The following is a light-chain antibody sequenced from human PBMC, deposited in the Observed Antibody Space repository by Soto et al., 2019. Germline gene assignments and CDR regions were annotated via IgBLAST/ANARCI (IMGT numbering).Light chain of an antibody. V-gene: IGKV1-5*01. Sequence: DVQMTQSPSSVSASVGDRVTITCLASQSINNWLDWYQQKPGKAPKFLIYDASTLETGVPSRFSGSASGTEFTLTISGLQPEDVESYYCQQYDTYPLTFGGGTKVDIK. CDR1: QSINNW. J-gene: IGKJ4*01. CDR3: QQYDTYPLT. CDR2: DAS.